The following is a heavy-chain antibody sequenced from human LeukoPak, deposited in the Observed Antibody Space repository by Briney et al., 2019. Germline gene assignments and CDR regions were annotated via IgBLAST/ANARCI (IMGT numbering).Heavy chain of an antibody. CDR2: IYYSGTT. J-gene: IGHJ4*02. V-gene: IGHV4-59*01. Sequence: PSETLSLTCTVSGGSISGYYWTWIRQPPGKGLEWIGYIYYSGTTYYNPSLKSRVTISVDASKNHFSLNLSSVGAADTAVYYCAKKMIVNDWGQGTLVTVSS. D-gene: IGHD3-22*01. CDR3: AKKMIVND. CDR1: GGSISGYY.